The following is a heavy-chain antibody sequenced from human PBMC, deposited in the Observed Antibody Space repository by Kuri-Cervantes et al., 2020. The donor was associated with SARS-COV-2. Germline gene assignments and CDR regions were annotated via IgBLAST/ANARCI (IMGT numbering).Heavy chain of an antibody. J-gene: IGHJ4*02. D-gene: IGHD3-3*01. Sequence: GGSLRLSCAVYGGSFSGYYWSWIRQAPGKGLEWVSYISSSGSTIYYADSVKGRFTISRDNAKNSLYLQMNSLRAEDTAVYYCASYDDYNYYFDYWGQGTLVTVSS. V-gene: IGHV3-11*04. CDR3: ASYDDYNYYFDY. CDR1: GGSFSGYY. CDR2: ISSSGSTI.